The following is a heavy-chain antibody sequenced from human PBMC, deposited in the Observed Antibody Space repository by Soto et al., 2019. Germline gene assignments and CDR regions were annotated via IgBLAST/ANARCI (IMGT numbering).Heavy chain of an antibody. J-gene: IGHJ6*02. CDR2: ISGSGGST. V-gene: IGHV3-23*01. CDR1: GFTFSSYA. D-gene: IGHD6-13*01. Sequence: GGSLRLSCAASGFTFSSYAMSWVRQAPGKGLEWVSAISGSGGSTYYADSVKGRFTISRDNSKNTLYLQMSSLRAEDTAVYYCARVGSSWYREKYYYYGMDVWGQGTTVTV. CDR3: ARVGSSWYREKYYYYGMDV.